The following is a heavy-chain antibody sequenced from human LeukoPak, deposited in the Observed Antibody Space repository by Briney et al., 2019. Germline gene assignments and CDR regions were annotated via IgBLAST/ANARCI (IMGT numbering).Heavy chain of an antibody. CDR1: GYSISSGYY. CDR3: ARTLSFDGYSDY. D-gene: IGHD5-24*01. J-gene: IGHJ4*02. V-gene: IGHV4-38-2*01. CDR2: IYHIGRT. Sequence: PSETLSLTCSVSGYSISSGYYWVWIRQPPGKGLEWIGNIYHIGRTHYNPSLKSRVTISVDMSKNQFSLELRSVSAADTAVYFCARTLSFDGYSDYWGQGTLVTVSS.